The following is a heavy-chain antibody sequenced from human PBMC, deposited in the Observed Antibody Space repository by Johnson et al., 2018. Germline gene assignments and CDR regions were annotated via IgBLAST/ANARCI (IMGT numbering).Heavy chain of an antibody. J-gene: IGHJ3*02. D-gene: IGHD2-21*02. CDR2: IYPDDSDT. CDR1: GYSFTSYW. CDR3: ARQTERGLGDAFDI. Sequence: EVQLVESGAEVKKPGESLKISCKGSGYSFTSYWIGWVRQMPGKGLEWMGIIYPDDSDTRYSPSFRGQVTISADKSISTAYLQWNNLKASDTAMYYLARQTERGLGDAFDIWGQGTVVTVSS. V-gene: IGHV5-51*01.